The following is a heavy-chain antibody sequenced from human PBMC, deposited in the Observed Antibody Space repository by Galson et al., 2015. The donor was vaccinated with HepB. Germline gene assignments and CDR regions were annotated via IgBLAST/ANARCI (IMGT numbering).Heavy chain of an antibody. Sequence: ETLSLTCSVSGVSISSRSYYWSWIRQPPGKGLEWIASIYYSGGTHYSPSLKSRVTISADTSKNQFSLRLTSATAADTAVYYCVRHGNDDFYYAMDVWGQGTTVAVSS. CDR1: GVSISSRSYY. CDR2: IYYSGGT. D-gene: IGHD1-1*01. J-gene: IGHJ6*02. V-gene: IGHV4-39*01. CDR3: VRHGNDDFYYAMDV.